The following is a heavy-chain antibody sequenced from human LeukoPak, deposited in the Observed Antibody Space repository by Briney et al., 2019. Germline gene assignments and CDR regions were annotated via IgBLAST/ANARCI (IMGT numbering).Heavy chain of an antibody. CDR2: VYSDGST. Sequence: GGPLRLSCAASGFTVRDNYMNWVRRAPGKGLEWVSVVYSDGSTYYADSVKGRFTISRDFSKNTLYLQMNSLRVEDTAVYYCARLTVSGQLDYWGQGTLVTVSS. J-gene: IGHJ4*02. V-gene: IGHV3-66*01. CDR3: ARLTVSGQLDY. CDR1: GFTVRDNY. D-gene: IGHD6-19*01.